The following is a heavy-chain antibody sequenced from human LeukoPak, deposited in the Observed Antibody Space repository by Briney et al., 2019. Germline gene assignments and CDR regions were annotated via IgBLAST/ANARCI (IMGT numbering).Heavy chain of an antibody. J-gene: IGHJ4*02. V-gene: IGHV3-9*01. CDR1: GFTFDDYA. D-gene: IGHD2-21*02. CDR3: AKVDYRGGDCLFFDY. CDR2: ISWNSGSI. Sequence: GRSLRLSCAASGFTFDDYAMHWVRQAPGKGLEWVSGISWNSGSIGYADSVKGRFTISRDNAKNSLYLQMNSLRAEDTALYYCAKVDYRGGDCLFFDYWGQGTLATVSS.